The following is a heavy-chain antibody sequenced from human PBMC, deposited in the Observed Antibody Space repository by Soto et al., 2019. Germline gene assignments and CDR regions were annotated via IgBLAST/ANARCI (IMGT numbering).Heavy chain of an antibody. Sequence: SETLSLTCAVYGGSFSGYYWSWIRQPPGKGLEWIGEINHSGSTNYNPSLKSRVTISVDTSKNQFSLKLSSVTAADTAVYYCARGGLGWCGEFNPLDAFDIWGQGTMVTVSS. V-gene: IGHV4-34*01. CDR1: GGSFSGYY. D-gene: IGHD3-10*01. CDR2: INHSGST. CDR3: ARGGLGWCGEFNPLDAFDI. J-gene: IGHJ3*02.